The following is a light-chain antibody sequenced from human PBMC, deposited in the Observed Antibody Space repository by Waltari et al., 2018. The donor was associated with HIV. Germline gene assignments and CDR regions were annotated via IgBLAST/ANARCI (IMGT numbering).Light chain of an antibody. Sequence: QSVLTQAPSASGTPGQRVTISCSGSSSNIGSNYVYWYHQFPGTAPNLLIYRNNQRPSGVPDRFSGSKSGTSASLAISGLRSEDEADYYCATWDDTLSGPVFGGGTKLTVL. CDR3: ATWDDTLSGPV. CDR2: RNN. J-gene: IGLJ2*01. CDR1: SSNIGSNY. V-gene: IGLV1-47*01.